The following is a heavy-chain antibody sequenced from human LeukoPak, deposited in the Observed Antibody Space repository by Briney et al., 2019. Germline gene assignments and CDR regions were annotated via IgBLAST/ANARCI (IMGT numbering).Heavy chain of an antibody. CDR1: GGSISSSTYH. D-gene: IGHD3-10*01. V-gene: IGHV4-39*01. Sequence: KPSETLSLTCTVSGGSISSSTYHWGWIRQPPGKGLEWFGSIFFSGTTYYNPSLKSRVTISVDTSKSQFSLKLSSVTTADTALYYCARYASGSCYWFDPWGQGTLVTVSS. CDR3: ARYASGSCYWFDP. J-gene: IGHJ5*02. CDR2: IFFSGTT.